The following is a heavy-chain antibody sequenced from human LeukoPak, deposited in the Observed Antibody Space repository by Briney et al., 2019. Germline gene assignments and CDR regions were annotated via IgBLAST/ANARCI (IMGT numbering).Heavy chain of an antibody. CDR3: ARNYYYDSNGYFHY. V-gene: IGHV3-48*02. Sequence: GGSLRLSGSAPGFTFISFSRNWFPQAPGKGREGVSYISSSRSNIYYDDSVQGRFTISRDNAKNPLYLQMNRPRDGDTAVYYCARNYYYDSNGYFHYWGQGTLVTVSS. CDR2: ISSSRSNI. CDR1: GFTFISFS. D-gene: IGHD3-22*01. J-gene: IGHJ4*02.